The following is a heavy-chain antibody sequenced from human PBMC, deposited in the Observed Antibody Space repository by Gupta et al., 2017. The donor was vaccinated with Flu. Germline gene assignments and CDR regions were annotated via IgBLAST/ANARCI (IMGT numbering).Heavy chain of an antibody. D-gene: IGHD4-17*01. J-gene: IGHJ3*01. CDR3: ARDRGFGYGLDAFDL. CDR2: YWYNGADK. CDR1: GLKSSNYG. V-gene: IGHV3-33*01. Sequence: EQLTESGGRVVQPGESLTLSCEPSGLKSSNYGIHWVRQAPGKGLEWVAAYWYNGADKYYADSVLGRFTVSRPFAQNPPDYLQMDNLRHEDTGVYYCARDRGFGYGLDAFDLWGQGTVVTVSA.